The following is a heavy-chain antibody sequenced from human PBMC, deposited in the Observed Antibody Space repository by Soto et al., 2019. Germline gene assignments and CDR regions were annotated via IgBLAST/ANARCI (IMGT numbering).Heavy chain of an antibody. J-gene: IGHJ5*02. D-gene: IGHD4-17*01. Sequence: SETLSLTCTVSGGSISSYYWSWIRQPPGKGLEWIGYIYYSGSTNYNPSLKSRVTISVDTSKNQFSLKLSSVTAADTAVYYCARRTPDDYGYNWFDPWGQGTLVTVS. CDR3: ARRTPDDYGYNWFDP. V-gene: IGHV4-59*01. CDR2: IYYSGST. CDR1: GGSISSYY.